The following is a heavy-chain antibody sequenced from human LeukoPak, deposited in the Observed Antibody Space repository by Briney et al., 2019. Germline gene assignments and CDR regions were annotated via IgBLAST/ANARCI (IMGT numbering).Heavy chain of an antibody. Sequence: PSETLSLTCAVYGGSFSSYYWSWIRQPPGKGLEWIGEINHSGSTYYNPSLKSRVTISVDTSKNQFSLKLSSVTAADTAVYYCAHNGYGVAFDIWGQGTMVTVSS. CDR3: AHNGYGVAFDI. J-gene: IGHJ3*02. V-gene: IGHV4-34*01. D-gene: IGHD5-12*01. CDR1: GGSFSSYY. CDR2: INHSGST.